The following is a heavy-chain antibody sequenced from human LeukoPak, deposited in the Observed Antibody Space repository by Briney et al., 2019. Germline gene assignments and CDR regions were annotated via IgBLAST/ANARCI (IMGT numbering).Heavy chain of an antibody. D-gene: IGHD3-3*01. V-gene: IGHV1-46*01. J-gene: IGHJ4*02. Sequence: ASVKVSCKASGYTFTSYYMHWVRQAPGQGLEWMGIINPSGGSTSYAQKFQGRVTMTRDTSISTAYMELSRLRSDDTAVYYCASGDFWSGDNYWGQGTLVTVSS. CDR2: INPSGGST. CDR1: GYTFTSYY. CDR3: ASGDFWSGDNY.